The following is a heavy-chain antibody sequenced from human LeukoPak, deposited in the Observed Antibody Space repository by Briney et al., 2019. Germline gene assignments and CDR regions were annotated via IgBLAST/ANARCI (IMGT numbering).Heavy chain of an antibody. D-gene: IGHD3-22*01. CDR3: AREGFYYDSSGYYY. V-gene: IGHV3-21*01. Sequence: GGSLRLSCAASGFTFSSYSMNWVRQAPGKGLEWVSSISSSSYIYYADSVKGRFTISRDNAKNSLYLQMNSLRAEDTAVYYCAREGFYYDSSGYYYWGQGTLVTVSS. J-gene: IGHJ4*02. CDR1: GFTFSSYS. CDR2: ISSSSYI.